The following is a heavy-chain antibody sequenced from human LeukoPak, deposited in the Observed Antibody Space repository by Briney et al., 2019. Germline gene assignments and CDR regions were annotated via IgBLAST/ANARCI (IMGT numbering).Heavy chain of an antibody. CDR1: GGSISSDY. J-gene: IGHJ4*02. CDR2: ISHSGST. Sequence: SETLSLTCTVSGGSISSDYWSWIRQPPGKGLEWIGYISHSGSTSYDPSLKSRVTISGDSSKNQFSLKLSSVTAADTAVYYCARFYYDSRGYWYYFDYWGQGTLVTVSS. D-gene: IGHD3-22*01. V-gene: IGHV4-59*08. CDR3: ARFYYDSRGYWYYFDY.